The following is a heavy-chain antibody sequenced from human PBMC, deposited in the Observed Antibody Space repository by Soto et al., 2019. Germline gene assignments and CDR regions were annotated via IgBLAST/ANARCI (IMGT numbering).Heavy chain of an antibody. J-gene: IGHJ6*02. CDR1: GYSFTSYW. V-gene: IGHV5-51*01. CDR3: ARQPKVAAQGYYYYGIDV. D-gene: IGHD6-25*01. CDR2: IYPGDSDT. Sequence: PGVSLKSSGNGSGYSFTSYWIGWVRQMPGKGLEWMGIIYPGDSDTRYSPSFQGQVTISADKSISTAYLQWSSLKPSDPAMYYCARQPKVAAQGYYYYGIDVRGDGTKVTV.